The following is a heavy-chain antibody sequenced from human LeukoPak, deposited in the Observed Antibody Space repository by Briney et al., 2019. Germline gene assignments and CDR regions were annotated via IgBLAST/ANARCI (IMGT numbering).Heavy chain of an antibody. CDR3: ARERPDGASAFEI. CDR1: GFTFRNYW. D-gene: IGHD1-14*01. J-gene: IGHJ3*02. V-gene: IGHV3-7*01. CDR2: MDQDGSKK. Sequence: PGGSLRLSCATSGFTFRNYWMSWVRQAPGKGLEWVANMDQDGSKKYYVDSVKGRFTISRDNAKNSLFLQMNSLRAEDTALYYCARERPDGASAFEIWGQGTLVTVSS.